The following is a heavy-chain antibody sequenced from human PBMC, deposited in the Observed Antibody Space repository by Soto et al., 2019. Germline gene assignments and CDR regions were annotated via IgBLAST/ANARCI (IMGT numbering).Heavy chain of an antibody. V-gene: IGHV3-7*01. Sequence: GGSLRLSCAASGFTFSSYWMSWVRQAPGKGLEWVANIKQDGSEKYYVDSVKGRFTISRDNSKNTLYLQMNSLRAEDTAVYYCARDGYYYDSSGYEPHFDYWGQGTLVTVSS. D-gene: IGHD3-22*01. CDR2: IKQDGSEK. CDR1: GFTFSSYW. J-gene: IGHJ4*02. CDR3: ARDGYYYDSSGYEPHFDY.